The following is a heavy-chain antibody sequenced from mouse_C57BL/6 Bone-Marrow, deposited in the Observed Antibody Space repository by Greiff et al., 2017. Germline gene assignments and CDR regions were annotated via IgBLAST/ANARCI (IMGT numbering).Heavy chain of an antibody. CDR1: GFTFSNYW. V-gene: IGHV6-3*01. D-gene: IGHD1-1*01. CDR2: IRLKSDNYAT. CDR3: TSLYYYGSSPDY. Sequence: EVQRVESGGGLVQPGGSMKLSCVASGFTFSNYWMNWVRQSPEKGLEWVAQIRLKSDNYATHYAESVKGRFTISRDDSKSSVYLQIYNLRAEDTGIYYRTSLYYYGSSPDYWGQGTTLTVSS. J-gene: IGHJ2*01.